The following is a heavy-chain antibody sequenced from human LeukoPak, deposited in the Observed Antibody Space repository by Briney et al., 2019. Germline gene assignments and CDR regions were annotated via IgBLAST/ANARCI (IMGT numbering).Heavy chain of an antibody. V-gene: IGHV3-13*01. CDR3: ARSAVAGLLFPYFDY. Sequence: GGSLRLSCAASGFTFSSYDMHWVRQATGKGLEWVSAIGTAGDTYYPGSVKGRFTISRENAKNSLYLQMNSLRAGDTAVYYCARSAVAGLLFPYFDYWGQGTLVTVSS. D-gene: IGHD6-19*01. J-gene: IGHJ4*02. CDR2: IGTAGDT. CDR1: GFTFSSYD.